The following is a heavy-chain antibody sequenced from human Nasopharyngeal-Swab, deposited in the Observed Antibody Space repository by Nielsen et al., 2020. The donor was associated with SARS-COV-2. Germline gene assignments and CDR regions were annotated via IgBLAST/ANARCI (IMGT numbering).Heavy chain of an antibody. V-gene: IGHV3-23*01. D-gene: IGHD1-26*01. CDR3: AKVKSGISYDAFDI. Sequence: GESLKISCTASGFTFSNYAMTWVRQAPGKGLEWVSSIRVSGDTTYYADSVKGRFTISRGSSKNTLYLQMNSLRAEDTALYYCAKVKSGISYDAFDIWGQGTMVTVSS. CDR1: GFTFSNYA. CDR2: IRVSGDTT. J-gene: IGHJ3*02.